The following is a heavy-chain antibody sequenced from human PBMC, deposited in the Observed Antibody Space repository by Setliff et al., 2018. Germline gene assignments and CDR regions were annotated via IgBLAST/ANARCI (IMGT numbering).Heavy chain of an antibody. CDR1: GGSISSGSYY. CDR2: IYYSGST. D-gene: IGHD4-4*01. V-gene: IGHV4-39*07. J-gene: IGHJ6*03. CDR3: ASNALPHYDYSNYEGLYDYYYYMDV. Sequence: SETLSLTCTVSGGSISSGSYYWGWIRQPPGKGLEWIGSIYYSGSTYYNPSLKSRVTISVDTSKNQFSLKLSSVTAADTAVYYCASNALPHYDYSNYEGLYDYYYYMDVWGKGTTVTVSS.